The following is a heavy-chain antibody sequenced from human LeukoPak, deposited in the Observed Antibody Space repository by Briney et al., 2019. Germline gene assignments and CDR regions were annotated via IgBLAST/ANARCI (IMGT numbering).Heavy chain of an antibody. V-gene: IGHV3-7*01. D-gene: IGHD3-16*02. Sequence: GGSLRLSCAASGFTFTNYWMAWVRQAPGKGVEWVANIGQDGSERYYVDSVKGRLTISRDNAKNSLYLQMNSLRAEDTAVYYCARDIDLDSWGQGTLVAVSS. CDR3: ARDIDLDS. CDR2: IGQDGSER. CDR1: GFTFTNYW. J-gene: IGHJ4*02.